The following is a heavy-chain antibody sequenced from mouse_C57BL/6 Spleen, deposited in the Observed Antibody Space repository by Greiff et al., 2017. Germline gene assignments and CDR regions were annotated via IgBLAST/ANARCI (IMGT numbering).Heavy chain of an antibody. CDR2: ISDGGSYT. Sequence: DVMLVESGGGLVKPGGSLKLSCAASGFTFSSYAMSWVRQTPEKRLEWVATISDGGSYTYYPDNVKGRFTISRDNAKNNLYLQMSHLKSEDTAMYYCARDDDYDLAYWGQGTLVTVSA. CDR3: ARDDDYDLAY. D-gene: IGHD2-4*01. J-gene: IGHJ3*01. V-gene: IGHV5-4*01. CDR1: GFTFSSYA.